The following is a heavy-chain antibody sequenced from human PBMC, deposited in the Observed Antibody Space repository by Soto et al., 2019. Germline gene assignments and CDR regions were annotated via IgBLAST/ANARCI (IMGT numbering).Heavy chain of an antibody. V-gene: IGHV1-46*01. CDR2: INPSGGST. Sequence: QVQLVQSGAEVKKPGASVKVSCKSSGYTFTSYYMHWVRQAPGQGLEWMGIINPSGGSTSYAQKFQGRVTMTRDTSTSTVYMELSSLRSEDTAVYYCARDEAGDYYFDYWGQGTLVTVSS. CDR3: ARDEAGDYYFDY. D-gene: IGHD2-21*02. J-gene: IGHJ4*02. CDR1: GYTFTSYY.